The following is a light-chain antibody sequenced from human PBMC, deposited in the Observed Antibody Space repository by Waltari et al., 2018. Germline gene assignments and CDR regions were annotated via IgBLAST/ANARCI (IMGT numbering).Light chain of an antibody. CDR1: SSDVGGYNY. V-gene: IGLV2-14*01. Sequence: QSAPSQPASVSGSPGQSITISCTGSSSDVGGYNYVSWYQQHPGQAPKLLIYEVSNRPSGVSNRFSGSKSGNTASLTISGLQAEDEADYYCSSYTSSSTVVLGGGTKVTVL. J-gene: IGLJ2*01. CDR3: SSYTSSSTVV. CDR2: EVS.